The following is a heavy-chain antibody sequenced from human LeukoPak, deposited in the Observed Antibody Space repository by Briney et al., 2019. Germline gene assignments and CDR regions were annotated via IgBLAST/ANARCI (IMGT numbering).Heavy chain of an antibody. V-gene: IGHV3-30*03. D-gene: IGHD3-3*01. CDR2: ISNDGSRK. CDR3: ARDRAWNYFDY. Sequence: GGSLRLSCAASGFTFSRHGMHWVRQAPGKGLEWVAIISNDGSRKYYAHSVEGRFTISRDNSKNTLYLQMDGLRAEDTAVYYCARDRAWNYFDYWGQGTLVTVSS. CDR1: GFTFSRHG. J-gene: IGHJ4*02.